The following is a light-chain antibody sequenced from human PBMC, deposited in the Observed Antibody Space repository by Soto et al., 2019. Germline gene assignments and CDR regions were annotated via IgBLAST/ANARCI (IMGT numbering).Light chain of an antibody. CDR1: SFNIGSNY. Sequence: QSVLTQPPSASGTPGQRVTLSCSGSSFNIGSNYVYWYQQLPGTAPKLLIYRYNQRPSGVPDRFSGSKSGTSASLAISGLRSEDEADYYCAAWDDSLSGPVVFGGGTKVTVL. CDR2: RYN. V-gene: IGLV1-47*01. J-gene: IGLJ2*01. CDR3: AAWDDSLSGPVV.